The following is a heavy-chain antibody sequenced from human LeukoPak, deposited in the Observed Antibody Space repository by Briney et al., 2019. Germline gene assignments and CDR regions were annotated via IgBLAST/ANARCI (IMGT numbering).Heavy chain of an antibody. Sequence: GASVKVSCKASGYTFTDYGIHWVRQAPGQGLKWMSWGSTFNVHRLYGQRFQGRVTMTTDPSTTTVYMELTRLTSDDTALYYCARDAVGARAFDVWGQGTMVTVSS. CDR2: GSTFNVHR. V-gene: IGHV1-18*01. J-gene: IGHJ3*01. CDR3: ARDAVGARAFDV. CDR1: GYTFTDYG. D-gene: IGHD1-26*01.